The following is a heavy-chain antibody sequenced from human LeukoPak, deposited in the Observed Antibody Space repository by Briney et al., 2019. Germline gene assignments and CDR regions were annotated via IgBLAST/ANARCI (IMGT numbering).Heavy chain of an antibody. J-gene: IGHJ4*02. CDR3: ASGTIFGVIAPYCFHS. V-gene: IGHV4-59*01. D-gene: IGHD3-3*01. CDR2: IFYGANT. CDR1: AGSISSYY. Sequence: SETLSLTCTVSAGSISSYYWNWIRQVPGKGLEWIGYIFYGANTYYNPSLKDRVTMSMDTSKSQVSLKLTSVTAADTAVYYCASGTIFGVIAPYCFHSWGQGTLVTV.